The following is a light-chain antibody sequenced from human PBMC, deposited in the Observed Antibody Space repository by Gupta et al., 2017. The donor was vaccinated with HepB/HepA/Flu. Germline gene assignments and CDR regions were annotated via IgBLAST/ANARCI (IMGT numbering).Light chain of an antibody. J-gene: IGKJ4*01. Sequence: DIQMTQSPSSVSASVGDRVTITCRASQRTSSLLVWYQQKPGKAPKVLIYAASRLQSGVPSRFSGSGSGTEFTLTISSLQHEDVATYYCQQASSFPLTFGGGTRVEIK. CDR3: QQASSFPLT. CDR2: AAS. V-gene: IGKV1-12*01. CDR1: QRTSSL.